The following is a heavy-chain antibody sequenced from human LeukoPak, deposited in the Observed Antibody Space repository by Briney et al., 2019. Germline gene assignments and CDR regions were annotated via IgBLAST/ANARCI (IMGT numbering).Heavy chain of an antibody. J-gene: IGHJ6*04. CDR2: ISYDGSNK. CDR3: AKDNYYGSGSYYSFLYGMDV. CDR1: GFTFSSYG. V-gene: IGHV3-30*18. Sequence: GRSLRLSCAASGFTFSSYGVHWVRQAPGKGLEWVAVISYDGSNKYYADSVKGRFTISRDNSKNTLYLQMNSLRAEDTAVYYCAKDNYYGSGSYYSFLYGMDVWGKGTTVTVSS. D-gene: IGHD3-10*01.